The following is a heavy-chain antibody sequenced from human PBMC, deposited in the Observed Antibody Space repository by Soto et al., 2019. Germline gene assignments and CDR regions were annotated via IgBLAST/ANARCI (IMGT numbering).Heavy chain of an antibody. Sequence: QVQLVQSGAEVKKPGASVKVSCKASGYTFTSYGISWVRQAPGHGLEWMGWISAYNGNTNYAQKLQGRVTMTTDTSTSTAYMELRSLRSDDTAVYYCARDRADIVVVPAAPFDYWGQGTLVTVSS. CDR3: ARDRADIVVVPAAPFDY. CDR2: ISAYNGNT. D-gene: IGHD2-2*01. J-gene: IGHJ4*02. V-gene: IGHV1-18*01. CDR1: GYTFTSYG.